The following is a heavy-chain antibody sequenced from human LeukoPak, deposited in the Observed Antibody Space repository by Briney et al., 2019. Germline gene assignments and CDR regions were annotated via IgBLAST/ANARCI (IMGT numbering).Heavy chain of an antibody. CDR3: ARVLRRGYSSGWYLLLDP. V-gene: IGHV3-23*01. CDR2: ISGSGGST. CDR1: GFTFSSYA. J-gene: IGHJ5*02. Sequence: PGGSLRLSCAASGFTFSSYAMSWVRQAPGKGLEWVSAISGSGGSTYYADSVKGRFTISRDNSKNTLYLQMNSLRAEDTAVYYCARVLRRGYSSGWYLLLDPWGQGTLVTVSS. D-gene: IGHD6-19*01.